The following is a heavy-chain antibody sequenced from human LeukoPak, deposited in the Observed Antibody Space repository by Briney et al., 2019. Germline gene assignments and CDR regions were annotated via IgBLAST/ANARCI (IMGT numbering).Heavy chain of an antibody. D-gene: IGHD4-17*01. CDR1: GFTFSDYY. J-gene: IGHJ6*02. CDR2: ISSSGSTI. V-gene: IGHV3-11*01. Sequence: EGSLGLSCAASGFTFSDYYMSWIRQAPGKGLEWVSYISSSGSTIYYADSVKGRFTISRDNAKNSLYLQMNSLRAEDTAVYYCASANDYGDYVGYGMDVWGQGTTVTVSS. CDR3: ASANDYGDYVGYGMDV.